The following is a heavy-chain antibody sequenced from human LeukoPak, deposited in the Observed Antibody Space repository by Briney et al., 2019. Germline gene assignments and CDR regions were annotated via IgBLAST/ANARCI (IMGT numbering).Heavy chain of an antibody. Sequence: GGSLRLSCAASGFTFSSYGMHWVRQAPGKGLEWVAFIRYDGSNKYYADSVKGRFTISRDNSKNTLYLQMNSLRAEDTAVYYCAKGIGCSSTSCRNWFDPWGQGTLVTVSS. J-gene: IGHJ5*02. CDR3: AKGIGCSSTSCRNWFDP. V-gene: IGHV3-30*02. CDR2: IRYDGSNK. D-gene: IGHD2-2*01. CDR1: GFTFSSYG.